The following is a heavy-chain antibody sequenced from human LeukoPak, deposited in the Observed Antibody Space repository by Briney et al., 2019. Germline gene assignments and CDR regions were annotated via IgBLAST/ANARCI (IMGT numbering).Heavy chain of an antibody. CDR2: ISYDGSNK. Sequence: PGGSLRLSCAASGFTFSSYAMHWVRQAPGKGLEWVAVISYDGSNKYYADSVKGRFTISRDNSKNTLYLQMNSLRAEDTAVYYCAKDHLITMIVVVPQIVDYWGQGTLVTVSS. V-gene: IGHV3-30-3*01. J-gene: IGHJ4*02. D-gene: IGHD3-22*01. CDR1: GFTFSSYA. CDR3: AKDHLITMIVVVPQIVDY.